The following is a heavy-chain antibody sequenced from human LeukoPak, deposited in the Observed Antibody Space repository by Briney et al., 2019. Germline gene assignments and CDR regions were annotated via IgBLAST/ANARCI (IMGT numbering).Heavy chain of an antibody. CDR3: ARVQYSSSWYSMVDHAFDI. CDR2: INPNSGGT. D-gene: IGHD6-13*01. Sequence: GASVKVSCKASGYTFTGYYMHWVRQAPGQGLEWMGWINPNSGGTNYAQKFQGRVTMTRDTSISTAYMELSRLRSDDTAVYYCARVQYSSSWYSMVDHAFDIWGQGTMVTVSS. V-gene: IGHV1-2*02. CDR1: GYTFTGYY. J-gene: IGHJ3*02.